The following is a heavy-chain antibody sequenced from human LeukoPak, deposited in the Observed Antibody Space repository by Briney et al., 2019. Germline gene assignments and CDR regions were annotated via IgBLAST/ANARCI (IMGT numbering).Heavy chain of an antibody. CDR3: ARGVVVKAPLDY. CDR1: GGSISSGDYY. Sequence: SETLSLTCTVSGGSISSGDYYWSWIRQPPGKGLEWIGYIYYSGSTYYNPSLKSRVTISVDTSKNQFSLKLSPVTAADTAVYYCARGVVVKAPLDYWGQGTLVTVSS. CDR2: IYYSGST. J-gene: IGHJ4*02. D-gene: IGHD2-15*01. V-gene: IGHV4-30-4*01.